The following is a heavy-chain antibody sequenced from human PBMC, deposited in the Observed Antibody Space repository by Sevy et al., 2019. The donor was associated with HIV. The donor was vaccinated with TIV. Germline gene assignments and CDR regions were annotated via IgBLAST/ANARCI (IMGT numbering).Heavy chain of an antibody. CDR2: IYSNGHI. D-gene: IGHD1-26*01. J-gene: IGHJ4*02. CDR3: AGENAWGRGYS. V-gene: IGHV4-59*08. Sequence: SETLSLTCTVSGGSITSLYWNWIRQPPGKGLEWIANIYSNGHINYNTSLKSRVTLSLDTSKNLFSLRLSSVTAADTAMYYCAGENAWGRGYSWGQGTLVTVSS. CDR1: GGSITSLY.